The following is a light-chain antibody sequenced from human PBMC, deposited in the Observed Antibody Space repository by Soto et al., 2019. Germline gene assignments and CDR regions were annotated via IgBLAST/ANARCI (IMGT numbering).Light chain of an antibody. CDR2: DVV. J-gene: IGLJ1*01. CDR3: KSYGDSNPYV. CDR1: KNDMAVYDF. Sequence: QSVLTQPASASGSPGQSVTISCTGTKNDMAVYDFVSWYQHHPGTAARLIMYDVVQRPSGVPDQFSGSKSGNTAALTVSGLQAPDEADYFCKSYGDSNPYVFGSGTKVTV. V-gene: IGLV2-8*01.